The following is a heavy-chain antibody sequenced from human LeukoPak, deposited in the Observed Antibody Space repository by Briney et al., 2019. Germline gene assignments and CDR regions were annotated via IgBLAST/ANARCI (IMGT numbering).Heavy chain of an antibody. Sequence: GGSLRLSCTASGFTFGDYAMSWVRQAPGKGLEWVGFIRSKAYGGTTEYAASVKGRFTISRDDSKSIAYLQMNSLKTEDTAVYYCTRGRWYYYDSSGYPKMGAFDYWGQGTLVTVSS. CDR1: GFTFGDYA. V-gene: IGHV3-49*04. CDR3: TRGRWYYYDSSGYPKMGAFDY. CDR2: IRSKAYGGTT. J-gene: IGHJ4*02. D-gene: IGHD3-22*01.